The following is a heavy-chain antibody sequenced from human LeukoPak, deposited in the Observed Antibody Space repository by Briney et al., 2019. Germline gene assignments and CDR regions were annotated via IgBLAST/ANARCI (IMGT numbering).Heavy chain of an antibody. J-gene: IGHJ3*02. Sequence: SGTLSLTCAVSGGSISSSNWWSWVRQPPGKGLEWIGEIYHSGSTNYNPSLKSRVTISVDTSKNQFSLKLSSVTAADTAVYYCARNSYYYNSGEGAFDIWGQGTMVTVSS. CDR2: IYHSGST. D-gene: IGHD3-22*01. CDR1: GGSISSSNW. V-gene: IGHV4-4*02. CDR3: ARNSYYYNSGEGAFDI.